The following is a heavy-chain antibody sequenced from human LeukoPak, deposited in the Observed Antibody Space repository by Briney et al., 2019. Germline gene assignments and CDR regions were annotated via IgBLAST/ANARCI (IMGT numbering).Heavy chain of an antibody. D-gene: IGHD5-12*01. J-gene: IGHJ4*02. CDR1: GFTFSSYS. V-gene: IGHV3-66*02. CDR2: IYNGGST. CDR3: ARGRNLVATSGFFDY. Sequence: GGSLRLSCAASGFTFSSYSMNWVRQAPGKGLEWVSVIYNGGSTYYADSVKGRFTISRDNSKNTLYLQMNSLRAEDTAVYYCARGRNLVATSGFFDYWGQGTLVTVSS.